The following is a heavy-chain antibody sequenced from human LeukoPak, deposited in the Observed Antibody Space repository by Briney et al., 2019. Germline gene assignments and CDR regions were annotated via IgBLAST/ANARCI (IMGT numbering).Heavy chain of an antibody. CDR3: ARGRGIYSYGPLSYFFDY. Sequence: TSETLSLTCTVSGGSVSGYYWSWIRQPPGKGLEWIGYIYNSGTTNYNPSLKSRVTMSLDTSKSQFSLKLSSVTAADTAVYYCARGRGIYSYGPLSYFFDYWGQGTLVTVSS. V-gene: IGHV4-59*02. J-gene: IGHJ4*02. CDR1: GGSVSGYY. CDR2: IYNSGTT. D-gene: IGHD5-18*01.